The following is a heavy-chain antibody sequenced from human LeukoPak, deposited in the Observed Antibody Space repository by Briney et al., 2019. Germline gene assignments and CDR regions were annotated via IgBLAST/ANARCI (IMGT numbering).Heavy chain of an antibody. CDR3: ARSRSMSKNDKNLRY. CDR1: GFTFSAYT. CDR2: IKASDNYI. V-gene: IGHV3-21*01. J-gene: IGHJ4*02. D-gene: IGHD1-26*01. Sequence: GGSLRLSCAASGFTFSAYTMNWVRHAPGKGPEWVSSIKASDNYIYYAASVAGRFTISTDAAQNSLYLQMDSLRAEDTATYYCARSRSMSKNDKNLRYWGQGTLVTVSS.